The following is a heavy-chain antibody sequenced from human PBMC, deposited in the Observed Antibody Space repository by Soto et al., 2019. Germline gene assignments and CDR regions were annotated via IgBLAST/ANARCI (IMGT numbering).Heavy chain of an antibody. V-gene: IGHV1-69*13. J-gene: IGHJ3*02. D-gene: IGHD3-10*01. Sequence: GASVKVSCKASGGTFSSYAISWVRQAPGQGLEWMGGFIPIFGTANYAQKFQASVTSTAEESTSTSYLVLSSQGSEDTAVYYCARAVRFGELNAFDIWGQGTIVTVSS. CDR2: FIPIFGTA. CDR1: GGTFSSYA. CDR3: ARAVRFGELNAFDI.